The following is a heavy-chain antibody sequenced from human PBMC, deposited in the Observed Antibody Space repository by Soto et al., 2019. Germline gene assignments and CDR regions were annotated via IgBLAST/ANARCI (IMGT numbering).Heavy chain of an antibody. V-gene: IGHV1-46*01. D-gene: IGHD2-2*02. CDR3: ARQEYCSSTSCYKVDS. CDR1: GYTFTSYY. J-gene: IGHJ4*02. CDR2: INPSGGST. Sequence: ASVKVSCKASGYTFTSYYMHWVRQAPGQGLEWMGIINPSGGSTSYAQKFQGRVTMTRDTSISTAYLQWSSLKASDTAMYYCARQEYCSSTSCYKVDSWGQGTLVTVSS.